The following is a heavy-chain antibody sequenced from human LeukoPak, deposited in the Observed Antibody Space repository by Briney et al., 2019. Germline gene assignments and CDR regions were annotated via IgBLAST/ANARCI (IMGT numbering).Heavy chain of an antibody. CDR1: GGSFSGYD. CDR3: ARGVRQYVAAPGY. J-gene: IGHJ4*02. D-gene: IGHD6-13*01. CDR2: IHRSGST. V-gene: IGHV4-34*01. Sequence: PSETLSLTCAVYGGSFSGYDWIWIRQSPGKGLEWIGEIHRSGSTEYNPSLKSRVTISVDTSKNQFSLKVSSLTAADTAVYYCARGVRQYVAAPGYWGRGTLVTVSS.